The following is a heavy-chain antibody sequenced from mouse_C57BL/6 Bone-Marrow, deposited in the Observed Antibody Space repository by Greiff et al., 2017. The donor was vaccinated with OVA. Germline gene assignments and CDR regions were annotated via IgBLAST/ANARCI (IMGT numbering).Heavy chain of an antibody. D-gene: IGHD4-1*01. V-gene: IGHV5-16*01. Sequence: EVKLMDSEGGLVQPGSSMKLSCTASGFTFSDYYMAWVRQVPEKGLEWVANINYDGSSTYYLDSLKSRFIISRDNAKNILYLQMSSLKSEDTATYYCARDRTGTRYFDVWGTGTTVTVSS. CDR1: GFTFSDYY. J-gene: IGHJ1*03. CDR3: ARDRTGTRYFDV. CDR2: INYDGSST.